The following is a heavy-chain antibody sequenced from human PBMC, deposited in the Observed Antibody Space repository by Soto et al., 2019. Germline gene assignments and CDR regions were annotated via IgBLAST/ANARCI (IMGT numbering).Heavy chain of an antibody. J-gene: IGHJ4*01. CDR3: ARVPKGYCSGGSCYSRGPVGCDF. D-gene: IGHD2-15*01. CDR2: INHSGST. V-gene: IGHV4-30-2*01. Sequence: SGTLSLTCAVSGGSISSGGYSWSWIRQPPGKGLEWIGEINHSGSTNYNPSLKSRVTISVDTSKNQFSLKLSSVTAADTAVYYCARVPKGYCSGGSCYSRGPVGCDFWGQGTLVTVSS. CDR1: GGSISSGGYS.